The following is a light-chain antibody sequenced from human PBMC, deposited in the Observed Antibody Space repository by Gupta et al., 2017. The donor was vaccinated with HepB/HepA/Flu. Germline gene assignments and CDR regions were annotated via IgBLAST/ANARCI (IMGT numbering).Light chain of an antibody. CDR3: MQALQTPST. V-gene: IGKV2-28*01. J-gene: IGKJ4*01. CDR1: QSLLHSHGKNY. CDR2: LGS. Sequence: DIVMTQSPLSLPVTPGETASISCRSSQSLLHSHGKNYLDWYLQKPGQSPQLLIYLGSNRASGVPDRISGSGSGRDFTLKISRVEAEDVGVYYCMQALQTPSTFGGGTKVEIK.